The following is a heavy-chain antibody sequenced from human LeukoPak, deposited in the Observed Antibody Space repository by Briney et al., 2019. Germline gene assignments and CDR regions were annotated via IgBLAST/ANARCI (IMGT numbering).Heavy chain of an antibody. CDR1: GGSISSYY. CDR3: ARPGSGWVGGYFDY. D-gene: IGHD6-19*01. CDR2: TYYSGST. V-gene: IGHV4-59*08. Sequence: SETLSLTCTVSGGSISSYYWSWIRQPPGKGLEWIGYTYYSGSTNYNPSLKSRVTISVDTSKNQFSLKLSSVTAADTAVYYCARPGSGWVGGYFDYWGQGTLVTVSS. J-gene: IGHJ4*02.